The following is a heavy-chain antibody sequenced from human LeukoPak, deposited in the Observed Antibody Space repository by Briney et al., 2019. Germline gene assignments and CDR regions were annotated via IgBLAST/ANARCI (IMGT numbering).Heavy chain of an antibody. D-gene: IGHD1-26*01. J-gene: IGHJ4*02. CDR1: GYTLTEFS. CDR2: FDPEDGET. CDR3: ARDRVGATHFDY. V-gene: IGHV1-24*01. Sequence: ASVEVSCKVSGYTLTEFSMHWVRQAPGNGLEWMGGFDPEDGETFYAQKFQGRVTMTEDTSTDTAYMELSSLRSDDTAVYYCARDRVGATHFDYWGQGTLVTVSS.